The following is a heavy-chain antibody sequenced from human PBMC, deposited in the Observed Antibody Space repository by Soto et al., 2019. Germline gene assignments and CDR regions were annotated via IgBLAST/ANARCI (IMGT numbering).Heavy chain of an antibody. V-gene: IGHV3-23*01. J-gene: IGHJ4*02. Sequence: EVQLLDSGGGLVQPGGSLRPSCEASGLTFSTYALNWARQAPGKGLEWVSVISGSGGSTYYADSVKGRFTISRDNSKNTLYLQMNSLRAEDTAVYYCARRGPGTYFDYWGQGTLVTVSS. D-gene: IGHD6-13*01. CDR3: ARRGPGTYFDY. CDR2: ISGSGGST. CDR1: GLTFSTYA.